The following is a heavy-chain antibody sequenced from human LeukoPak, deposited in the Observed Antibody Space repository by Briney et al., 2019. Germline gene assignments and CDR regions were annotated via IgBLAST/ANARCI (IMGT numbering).Heavy chain of an antibody. CDR2: IKQDGSDK. V-gene: IGHV3-7*01. J-gene: IGHJ5*02. CDR1: GFTIRSYW. Sequence: GGSLRVSCAVSGFTIRSYWMTWGRQAPGKGREWVANIKQDGSDKHYVDSVKGRYTISRDNARNSVYLQINSLRAEDTAVYYCASPRHDVVVVPPAWWFARWGQATLVIVSS. CDR3: ASPRHDVVVVPPAWWFAR. D-gene: IGHD2-2*01.